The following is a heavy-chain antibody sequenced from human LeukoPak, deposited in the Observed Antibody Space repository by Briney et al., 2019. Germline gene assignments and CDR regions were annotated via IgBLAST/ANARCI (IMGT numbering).Heavy chain of an antibody. CDR3: ARYLDYDIWTGYYFGAFDI. Sequence: ASVKVSCKASGGTFSSYAISWVRQAPGQGLEWMGGIIPIFGTANYAQKFQGRVTITTDESTSTAYMELSSLGSEGTAVYYCARYLDYDIWTGYYFGAFDIWGQGTMVTVSS. J-gene: IGHJ3*02. V-gene: IGHV1-69*05. D-gene: IGHD3-9*01. CDR2: IIPIFGTA. CDR1: GGTFSSYA.